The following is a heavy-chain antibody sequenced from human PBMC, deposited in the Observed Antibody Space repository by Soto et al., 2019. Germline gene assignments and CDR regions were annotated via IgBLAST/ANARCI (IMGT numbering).Heavy chain of an antibody. D-gene: IGHD1-7*01. Sequence: TLSLTCTVSGGSISSGGYYWSWIRQHPGKGLEWIRYIYYSGSTYYNPSLKSRVTISVDTSKNQFSLKLSSVTAADTAVYYCARGRELELSRGAFDIWGQGTMVTVSS. V-gene: IGHV4-31*03. CDR2: IYYSGST. CDR1: GGSISSGGYY. J-gene: IGHJ3*02. CDR3: ARGRELELSRGAFDI.